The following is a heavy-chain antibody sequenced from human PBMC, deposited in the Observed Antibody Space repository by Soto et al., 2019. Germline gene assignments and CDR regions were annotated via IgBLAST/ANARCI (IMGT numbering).Heavy chain of an antibody. CDR1: GGSISSGGYS. CDR3: ARVACSGGSCYLGGWFDP. Sequence: PSETLSLTCAVSGGSISSGGYSWSWIRQPPGKGLEWIGYIYHSGSTYYNPSLKSRVTISVDRSKNQFSLKLSSVTAADTAVYYCARVACSGGSCYLGGWFDPWGQGTLVTAPQ. V-gene: IGHV4-30-2*01. D-gene: IGHD2-15*01. CDR2: IYHSGST. J-gene: IGHJ5*02.